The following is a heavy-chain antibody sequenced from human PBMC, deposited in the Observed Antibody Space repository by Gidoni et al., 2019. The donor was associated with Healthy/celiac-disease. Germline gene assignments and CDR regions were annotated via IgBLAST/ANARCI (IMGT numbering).Heavy chain of an antibody. CDR1: GFTFSSYA. CDR2: ISYDGSNK. J-gene: IGHJ3*02. D-gene: IGHD6-13*01. V-gene: IGHV3-30-3*01. CDR3: ARGFEQQQLKGDAFDI. Sequence: QVQLVESGGGVVQPGRSLRLPCSASGFTFSSYAMHWVRQAPGKGLEWVAVISYDGSNKYYADSVKGRFTISRDNSKNTLYLQMNSLRAEDTAVYYCARGFEQQQLKGDAFDIWGQGTMVTVSS.